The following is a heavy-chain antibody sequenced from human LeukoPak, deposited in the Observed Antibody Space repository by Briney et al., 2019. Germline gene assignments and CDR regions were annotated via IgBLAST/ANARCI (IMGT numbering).Heavy chain of an antibody. D-gene: IGHD4-11*01. CDR3: ARAYSNYVLNYYSSYYMDV. CDR1: GGSFSGYY. V-gene: IGHV4-34*11. J-gene: IGHJ6*03. CDR2: IYYSGST. Sequence: SETLSLTCAVYGGSFSGYYWSWIRQPPGKGLEWIGYIYYSGSTNYNPSLKSRVTISVDTSKNQVSLKLSSVPAADTAVYYCARAYSNYVLNYYSSYYMDVWAKGPRSPSP.